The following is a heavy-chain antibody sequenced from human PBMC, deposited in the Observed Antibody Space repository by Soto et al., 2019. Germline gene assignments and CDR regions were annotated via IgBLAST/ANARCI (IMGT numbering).Heavy chain of an antibody. Sequence: TGGSLRLSCAASGFTFSSYWMHWFRQAPGKGLMWVSRINSDGSSTSYADSLRGRFTISRDNAKNTLYLQMNILRAEDTAVYFCARDDDLIDYWGQGTLVTVSS. CDR1: GFTFSSYW. J-gene: IGHJ4*02. D-gene: IGHD2-21*02. V-gene: IGHV3-74*01. CDR3: ARDDDLIDY. CDR2: INSDGSST.